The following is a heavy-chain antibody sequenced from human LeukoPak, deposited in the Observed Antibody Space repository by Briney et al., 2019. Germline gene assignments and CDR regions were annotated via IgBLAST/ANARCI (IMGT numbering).Heavy chain of an antibody. D-gene: IGHD2-15*01. Sequence: GGSLRLSCAASGFTFSSYAMSWVRQAPGKGLEWVSTITGSGDSTYYADSVKGRFTISRDKSNNTLYLQMNSLRAEDTAVYYCAKGGRIILQFDYWGQGTLVTFSS. CDR3: AKGGRIILQFDY. V-gene: IGHV3-23*01. J-gene: IGHJ4*02. CDR1: GFTFSSYA. CDR2: ITGSGDST.